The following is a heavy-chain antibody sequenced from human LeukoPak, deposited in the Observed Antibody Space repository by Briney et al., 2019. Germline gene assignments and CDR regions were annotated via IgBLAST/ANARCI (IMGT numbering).Heavy chain of an antibody. V-gene: IGHV3-48*02. D-gene: IGHD2-15*01. Sequence: TGGSLRLSCAASGFTFSSYSMNWVRQTPGKGLEWISYISSSTSPMYYADSVKGRFTISRDNAKNSLYLQMNSLRDEDTAVYYCARRYCSSSCYLDYWGQGTLVTVSS. CDR1: GFTFSSYS. J-gene: IGHJ4*02. CDR2: ISSSTSPM. CDR3: ARRYCSSSCYLDY.